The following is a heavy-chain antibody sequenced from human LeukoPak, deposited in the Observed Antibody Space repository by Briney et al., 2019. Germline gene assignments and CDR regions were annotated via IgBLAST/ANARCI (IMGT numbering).Heavy chain of an antibody. D-gene: IGHD2-8*01. J-gene: IGHJ4*02. CDR2: ISGSGGST. Sequence: GGSLRLSCAASGFTFSSYAVSWVRQAPGKGLEWVSSISGSGGSTYSADSVKGRFTISRDNSKNTLYLQMNSLRAEDTALYYCAKERSCTNDICHGDFDYWGQGTLDTVSS. V-gene: IGHV3-23*01. CDR1: GFTFSSYA. CDR3: AKERSCTNDICHGDFDY.